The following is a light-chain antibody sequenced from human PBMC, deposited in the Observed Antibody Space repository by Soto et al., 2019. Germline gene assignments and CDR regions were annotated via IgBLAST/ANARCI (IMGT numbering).Light chain of an antibody. J-gene: IGKJ1*01. CDR3: QQYNSYPWT. CDR1: QSISSW. Sequence: DIQMTQSPSTLSASVGDRVTITCRPSQSISSWLAWYQQKRGKAPKVXIYDASSLESGVPSRFSGSGSGTECTRTISSLQPDDFETDYCQQYNSYPWTFGQGTKVDIK. CDR2: DAS. V-gene: IGKV1-5*01.